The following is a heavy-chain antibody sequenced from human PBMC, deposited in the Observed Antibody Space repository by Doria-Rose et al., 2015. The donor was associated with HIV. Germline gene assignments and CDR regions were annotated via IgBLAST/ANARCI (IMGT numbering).Heavy chain of an antibody. V-gene: IGHV2-26*01. CDR2: ISADDGS. Sequence: SGPVLVKPTETLTLTCTVSGVSLSSPGVGVSWIRQPPGKALEWLATISADDGSSYKTSLKSRLTISRGTSKSQVVHTMTDMDPVDTATYYCARIKSSRWYHKYYFDFWGQGTLVIVSA. D-gene: IGHD6-13*01. CDR1: GVSLSSPGVG. CDR3: ARIKSSRWYHKYYFDF. J-gene: IGHJ4*02.